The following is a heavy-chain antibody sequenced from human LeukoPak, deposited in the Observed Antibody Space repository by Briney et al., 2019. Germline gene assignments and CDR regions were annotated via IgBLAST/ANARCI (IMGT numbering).Heavy chain of an antibody. J-gene: IGHJ4*02. V-gene: IGHV3-21*01. Sequence: PGRSLRLSCAASGFTFSTYSMNWVRQAPGKGLEWVSSISTDSSYIDYADSVKGRFTISRDNAKNSLFLQMNSLRAEDTAVYYCARDVGLDYWGQGTLVTVSS. CDR2: ISTDSSYI. D-gene: IGHD2-15*01. CDR3: ARDVGLDY. CDR1: GFTFSTYS.